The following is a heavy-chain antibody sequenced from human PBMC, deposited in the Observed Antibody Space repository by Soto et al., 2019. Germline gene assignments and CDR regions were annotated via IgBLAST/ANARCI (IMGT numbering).Heavy chain of an antibody. CDR2: ISGSGGST. CDR3: ADRPRATVFGVAGNKFDP. Sequence: EVQLLESGGGLVQPGGSLRLSCAASGFTFSTYAMTWVRQAPGKGLEWVSGISGSGGSTYYADSVKGRFTISRDNSKNTLCLQMNGVRAEYKAAYCCADRPRATVFGVAGNKFDPWGQGTLVTVSS. J-gene: IGHJ5*02. D-gene: IGHD3-3*01. CDR1: GFTFSTYA. V-gene: IGHV3-23*01.